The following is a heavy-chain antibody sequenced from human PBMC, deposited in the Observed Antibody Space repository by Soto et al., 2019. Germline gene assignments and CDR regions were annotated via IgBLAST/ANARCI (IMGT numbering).Heavy chain of an antibody. CDR3: ARDPPATRHGMDV. CDR2: IYSGSST. CDR1: GFTVSSEY. V-gene: IGHV3-53*02. Sequence: EVQLVETGGGLIQPGGSLRLSCAASGFTVSSEYMSWVRQAPGKGLEGVSGIYSGSSTYYADSVRGRLTISRDNSKNTLYRQMKSLRAEDTAVYYCARDPPATRHGMDVWGQGTTVTVSS. J-gene: IGHJ6*02.